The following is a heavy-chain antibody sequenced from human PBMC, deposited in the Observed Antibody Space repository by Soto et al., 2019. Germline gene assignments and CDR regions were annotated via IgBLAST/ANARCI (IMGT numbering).Heavy chain of an antibody. CDR2: IYYSGST. CDR3: ARLNPRRYFDY. V-gene: IGHV4-61*01. Sequence: QVQLQESGPGLVKPSETLSLTCTVSGGSVSSGSNYWSWIRQPPGKGLEWIGYIYYSGSTSYNPSLKSRVTISVDTSKNQFTLKLSSVTAADTAVYYCARLNPRRYFDYWGQGTLVTVSS. CDR1: GGSVSSGSNY. J-gene: IGHJ4*02.